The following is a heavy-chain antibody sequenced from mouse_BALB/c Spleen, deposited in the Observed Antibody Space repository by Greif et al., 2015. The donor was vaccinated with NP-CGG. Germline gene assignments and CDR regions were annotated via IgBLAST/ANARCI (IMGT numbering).Heavy chain of an antibody. V-gene: IGHV1S56*01. Sequence: VQLQQSGPELVKPGASVRIPCKTSGYTFTSYYIHWVKQRPGQGLEWIGWIYPGNVDTKYNEKLKGKATLTADKSSSTAYMQLSSLTSEDSAVYFCTRDAMDYWGQGTSVTVSS. CDR3: TRDAMDY. J-gene: IGHJ4*01. CDR1: GYTFTSYY. CDR2: IYPGNVDT.